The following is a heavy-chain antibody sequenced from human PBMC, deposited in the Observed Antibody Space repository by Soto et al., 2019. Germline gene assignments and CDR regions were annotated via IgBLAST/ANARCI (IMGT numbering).Heavy chain of an antibody. CDR3: ARSRVESSRWYLAWNSVDP. D-gene: IGHD6-13*01. CDR2: ISAYNGNT. Sequence: ASVKVSCKASGYTFTSYGISWVRQAPGQGLEWMGWISAYNGNTNYAQKLQGRVTMTTDTSTSTAYMELRSLRSDDTAVYYCARSRVESSRWYLAWNSVDPWGQGTLVTVSS. J-gene: IGHJ5*02. V-gene: IGHV1-18*01. CDR1: GYTFTSYG.